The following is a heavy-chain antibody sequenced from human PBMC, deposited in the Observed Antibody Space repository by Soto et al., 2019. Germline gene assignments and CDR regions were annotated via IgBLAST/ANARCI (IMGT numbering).Heavy chain of an antibody. D-gene: IGHD4-4*01. CDR2: ISWNSGSI. V-gene: IGHV3-9*01. CDR1: GFTFDDYA. Sequence: GGSLRLSCAASGFTFDDYAMHWVRQAPGKGLEWVSGISWNSGSIGYADSVKGRFTISRDNAKNSLYLQMNNLRAEDTALYYCSLWNDYSLGGWFDSWGQGTLVPVSS. CDR3: SLWNDYSLGGWFDS. J-gene: IGHJ5*01.